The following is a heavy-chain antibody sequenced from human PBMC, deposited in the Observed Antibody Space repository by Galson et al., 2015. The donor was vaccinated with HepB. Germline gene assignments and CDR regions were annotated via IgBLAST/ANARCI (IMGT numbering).Heavy chain of an antibody. V-gene: IGHV6-1*01. CDR3: ARDWEDLDAFDI. J-gene: IGHJ3*02. Sequence: ISGDSVSSNSATWNWIRQSPSRGLEWLGRTYYRSTWNNDYAASVKSRITINPDTSKNQFSLQLNSVTPEDTAVYYCARDWEDLDAFDIWGQGTMVTVSS. CDR1: GDSVSSNSAT. D-gene: IGHD1-26*01. CDR2: TYYRSTWNN.